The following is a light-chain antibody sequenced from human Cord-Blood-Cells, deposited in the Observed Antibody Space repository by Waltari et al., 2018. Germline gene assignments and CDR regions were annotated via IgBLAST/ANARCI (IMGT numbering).Light chain of an antibody. CDR1: SSDLGGYNY. CDR2: DVS. CDR3: SSYTSSSPYV. Sequence: QPALTQPASVSGSPGQSTTFSSTATSSDLGGYNYVSWYQQHPGRAPKLMIYDVSNRPSGVCNRFSGSKSGNTASLTISGLQAEDEADYYCSSYTSSSPYVFGTGTKVTVL. V-gene: IGLV2-14*03. J-gene: IGLJ1*01.